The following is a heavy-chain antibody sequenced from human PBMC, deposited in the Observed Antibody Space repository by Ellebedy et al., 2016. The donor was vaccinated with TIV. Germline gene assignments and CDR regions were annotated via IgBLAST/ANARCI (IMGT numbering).Heavy chain of an antibody. CDR1: GGSISSSSYY. J-gene: IGHJ4*02. CDR3: ARDGNPYYYDSSGPWFDY. D-gene: IGHD3-22*01. CDR2: IYYSGST. Sequence: GSLRLSCTVSGGSISSSSYYWGWIRQPPGKGLEWIGSIYYSGSTYYNPSLKSRVTISVDTSKNQFSLKLSSVTAADTAVYYCARDGNPYYYDSSGPWFDYWGQGTLVTVSS. V-gene: IGHV4-39*07.